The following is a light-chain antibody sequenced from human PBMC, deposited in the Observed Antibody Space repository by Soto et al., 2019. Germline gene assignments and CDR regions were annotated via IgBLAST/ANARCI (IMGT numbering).Light chain of an antibody. CDR3: QKYDNWPET. V-gene: IGKV3-15*01. CDR1: QSVGNN. CDR2: DAS. J-gene: IGKJ1*01. Sequence: ELVMTQSPATLSVSPGERATLSCRASQSVGNNLAWYQQKAGQAPRLLIYDASTRATGIPARFSGSGSGTEFTLTISSLQSEDFAVYFCQKYDNWPETLGQGTKVDIK.